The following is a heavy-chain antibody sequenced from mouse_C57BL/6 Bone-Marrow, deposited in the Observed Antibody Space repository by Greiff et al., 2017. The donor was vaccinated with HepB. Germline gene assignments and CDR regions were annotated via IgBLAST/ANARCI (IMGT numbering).Heavy chain of an antibody. V-gene: IGHV1-64*01. D-gene: IGHD2-4*01. CDR2: IHPNSGST. CDR3: ARRLYDYDEGYAMDY. CDR1: GYTFTSYW. Sequence: VQLQQPGAELVKPGASVKLSCKASGYTFTSYWMHWVKQRPGQGLEWIGMIHPNSGSTNYNEKFKSKATLTVDKSSSTAYMQLSSLTSEDSAVYYCARRLYDYDEGYAMDYWGQGTSVTVSS. J-gene: IGHJ4*01.